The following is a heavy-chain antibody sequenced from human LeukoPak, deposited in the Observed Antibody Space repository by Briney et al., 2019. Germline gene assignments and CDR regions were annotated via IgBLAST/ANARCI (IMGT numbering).Heavy chain of an antibody. CDR2: IYSDNT. V-gene: IGHV3-53*01. CDR1: GFTVSSNS. Sequence: GGSLRLSCTVSGFTVSSNSMSWVRQAPGKGLEWVSFIYSDNTHYSDSVKGRFTISRDNSKNTLYLQMNSLRAEDTAVYYCTTDGVGVEGATYDNWGQGTLVSVSS. CDR3: TTDGVGVEGATYDN. J-gene: IGHJ4*02. D-gene: IGHD1-26*01.